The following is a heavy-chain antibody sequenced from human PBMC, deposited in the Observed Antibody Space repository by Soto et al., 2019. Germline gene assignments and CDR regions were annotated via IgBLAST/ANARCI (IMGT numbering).Heavy chain of an antibody. CDR1: GGSISSYY. D-gene: IGHD2-21*02. CDR2: MYNTGST. J-gene: IGHJ6*02. CDR3: ARDLWGYCGADCYPLDV. V-gene: IGHV4-59*01. Sequence: QVRLQESGPGLVKPSETLSLTCTVSGGSISSYYWSWIRQPPGKGLEWMGYMYNTGSTIYNPSLKSRGAISVDTSKNQFSLKLNSVTAADTAVYYCARDLWGYCGADCYPLDVWGQGTTVTVSS.